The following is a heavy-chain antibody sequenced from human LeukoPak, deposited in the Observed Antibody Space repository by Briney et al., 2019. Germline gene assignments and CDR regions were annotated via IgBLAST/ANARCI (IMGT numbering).Heavy chain of an antibody. CDR2: LNHRGSP. J-gene: IGHJ2*01. D-gene: IGHD5-24*01. V-gene: IGHV4-34*01. Sequence: PSETLSLTCAVSGGSFSGYSWGWIRQPPGKGLEWIGELNHRGSPTYNPSLESRVTISVDTSKNQFSLNLTSLTAADAAVYFCARGHNLRGWLPFDLWGRGTLITVSS. CDR1: GGSFSGYS. CDR3: ARGHNLRGWLPFDL.